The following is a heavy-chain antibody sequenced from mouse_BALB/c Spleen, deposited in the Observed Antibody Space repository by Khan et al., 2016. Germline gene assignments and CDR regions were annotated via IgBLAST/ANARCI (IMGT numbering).Heavy chain of an antibody. D-gene: IGHD2-13*01. J-gene: IGHJ2*01. CDR1: GYTFTKYG. CDR2: INTYTGKP. CDR3: ARHDKYVDWAYYFDY. V-gene: IGHV9-3-1*01. Sequence: QIQLVQSGPELKKPGETVKISCKASGYTFTKYGMNWMKQAPGKGLKWMGWINTYTGKPTYADDFKGRFAFSLETSANTAYLQINILKNEDTATYFCARHDKYVDWAYYFDYWGQGTTLTVSS.